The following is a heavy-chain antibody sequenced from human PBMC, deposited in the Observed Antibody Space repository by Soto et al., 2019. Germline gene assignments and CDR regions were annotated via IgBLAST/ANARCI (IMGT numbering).Heavy chain of an antibody. V-gene: IGHV4-59*01. CDR1: GGSISSYY. J-gene: IGHJ6*02. D-gene: IGHD2-2*01. CDR3: ARARYQLLHPYYYGMDV. Sequence: PSETLSLTCTVSGGSISSYYWSWIRQSPGKGLEWIGYIHYSGSTKSNPSLKSRVTISVDTSRNQVSLKLSYVTAADSAVYFCARARYQLLHPYYYGMDVWGQGTTVTVSS. CDR2: IHYSGST.